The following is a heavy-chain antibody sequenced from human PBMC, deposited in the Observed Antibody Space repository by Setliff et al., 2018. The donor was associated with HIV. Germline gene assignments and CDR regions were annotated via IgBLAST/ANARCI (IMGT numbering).Heavy chain of an antibody. J-gene: IGHJ6*03. V-gene: IGHV1-8*02. Sequence: RASVKVSCKASGYTFSSYDINWVRQATGQGLEWMGWMNPNSGNTGYAQKFQGRVTMTRDTSISIAYMELNNLKFEDTAVYYCARARRDSYDRGRRNHYYIDVWGKGTTVTVSS. CDR1: GYTFSSYD. CDR2: MNPNSGNT. D-gene: IGHD3-22*01. CDR3: ARARRDSYDRGRRNHYYIDV.